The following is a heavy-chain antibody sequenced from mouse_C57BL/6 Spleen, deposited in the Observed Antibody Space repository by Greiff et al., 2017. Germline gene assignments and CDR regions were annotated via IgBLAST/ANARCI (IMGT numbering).Heavy chain of an antibody. CDR2: IDPSDSYT. J-gene: IGHJ2*01. CDR1: GYTFTSYW. D-gene: IGHD2-4*01. CDR3: ARWVYDYDGGFDY. Sequence: QVQLQQPGAELVKPGASVKLSCKASGYTFTSYWMQWVKQRPGQGLEWIGEIDPSDSYTNSKQKFKGKATLTVDTSSSTAYMQLSSLTSEDSAVYYCARWVYDYDGGFDYWGQGTTLTVSS. V-gene: IGHV1-50*01.